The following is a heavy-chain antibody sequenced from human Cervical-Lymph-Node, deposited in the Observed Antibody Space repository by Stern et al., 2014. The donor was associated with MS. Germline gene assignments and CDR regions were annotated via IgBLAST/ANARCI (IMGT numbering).Heavy chain of an antibody. D-gene: IGHD4-23*01. J-gene: IGHJ4*02. V-gene: IGHV4-4*02. CDR2: ISNSGST. CDR1: GGTISSGYW. Sequence: QVQLQESGPGLVQPSGTLTLTCAVSGGTISSGYWRCWVRLPPGRGLEWIGDISNSGSTHYNPSLKSRVTISVDTSKNHFSLKMNSVNAADTAVYYCARNGGNYAFDYWGQGTLVAVSS. CDR3: ARNGGNYAFDY.